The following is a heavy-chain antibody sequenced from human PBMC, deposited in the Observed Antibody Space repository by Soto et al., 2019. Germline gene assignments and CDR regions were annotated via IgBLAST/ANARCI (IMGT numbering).Heavy chain of an antibody. CDR1: GRSFSYDY. V-gene: IGHV4-34*01. CDR3: ARGTWAVRFQY. CDR2: INHSGGI. Sequence: PSETLSLTCAVYGRSFSYDYWTWIRQSPGEGIKWIGEINHSGGINYNPSLKSRVTLSEDTSKNQLSLKMNSVTAVDTAVYYCARGTWAVRFQYWGQGTPVTVSS. J-gene: IGHJ4*02. D-gene: IGHD3-16*01.